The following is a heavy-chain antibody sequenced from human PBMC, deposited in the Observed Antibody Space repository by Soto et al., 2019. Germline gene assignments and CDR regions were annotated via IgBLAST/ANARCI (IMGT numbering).Heavy chain of an antibody. D-gene: IGHD2-15*01. V-gene: IGHV3-53*01. CDR2: IYSGGST. CDR1: GYTVSSNY. J-gene: IGHJ5*02. CDR3: ASISGGRSNNWFDP. Sequence: AGGSLRLSCAASGYTVSSNYMSWVRQAPGKGLEWVSVIYSGGSTYYADSVKGRFTISRDNSKNTLYLQMNSLRAEDTAVYYCASISGGRSNNWFDPWGQGTLVTVSS.